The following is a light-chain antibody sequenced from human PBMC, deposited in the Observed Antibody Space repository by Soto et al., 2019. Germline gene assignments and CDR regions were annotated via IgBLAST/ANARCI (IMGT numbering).Light chain of an antibody. Sequence: DIQMTQSPSTLSASVGDRVTITCRASQSISTHLAWYQQKPGKAPKLLISKASSLETGVPSRFSGSGSGTEFTLTISSLQPDDFATYYCQQYSSFSLTFGQVTKVDIK. CDR2: KAS. J-gene: IGKJ1*01. V-gene: IGKV1-5*03. CDR3: QQYSSFSLT. CDR1: QSISTH.